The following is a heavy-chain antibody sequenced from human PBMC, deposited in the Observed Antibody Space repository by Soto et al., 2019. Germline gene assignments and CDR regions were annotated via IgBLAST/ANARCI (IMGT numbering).Heavy chain of an antibody. CDR1: GGSIRDGGYY. Sequence: QVQLQESGPGLVEPSQTLSLTCTVSGGSIRDGGYYWSWIRQHPGKGLEWLGYIYYTGSTYYNPSLKSRLTISVDMSKSQFSLKLTSLTAADTAVYYCAKDPSPQPTTVVTPGWFDPWGQGILVTVSS. CDR3: AKDPSPQPTTVVTPGWFDP. V-gene: IGHV4-31*03. CDR2: IYYTGST. D-gene: IGHD2-21*02. J-gene: IGHJ5*02.